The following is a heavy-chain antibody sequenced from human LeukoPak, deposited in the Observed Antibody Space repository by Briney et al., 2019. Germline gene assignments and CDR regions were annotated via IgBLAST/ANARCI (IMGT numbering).Heavy chain of an antibody. Sequence: PSEALSLTCTVCVCSISSYYWSWLRQPPGKGLEGIGYIYYSGSTNYNPSLKSRITISVDTYKNQFSLKLSSVTAADTAVYYCARASYSSGWYVAFDIWCQGTMVTVSS. CDR3: ARASYSSGWYVAFDI. D-gene: IGHD6-19*01. CDR1: VCSISSYY. CDR2: IYYSGST. V-gene: IGHV4-59*01. J-gene: IGHJ3*02.